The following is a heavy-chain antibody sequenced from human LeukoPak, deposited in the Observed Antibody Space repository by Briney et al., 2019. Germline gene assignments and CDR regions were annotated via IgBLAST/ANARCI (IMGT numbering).Heavy chain of an antibody. V-gene: IGHV1-2*02. CDR1: GYTFTCYY. Sequence: ASVKVSCKASGYTFTCYYMHWVRHAPGQGLEWMGWINPNSGGTNYAQKFQGRVTMTRDTSISTAYMELSRLRSDDTAVYYFARGTYVWGSYRSGNFDYWGQGTLVTVSS. CDR3: ARGTYVWGSYRSGNFDY. CDR2: INPNSGGT. D-gene: IGHD3-16*02. J-gene: IGHJ4*02.